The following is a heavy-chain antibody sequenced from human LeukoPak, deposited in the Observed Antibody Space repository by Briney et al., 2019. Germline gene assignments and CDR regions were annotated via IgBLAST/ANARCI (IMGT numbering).Heavy chain of an antibody. CDR3: VRGTYYYDSSGYWPLTFDY. D-gene: IGHD3-22*01. J-gene: IGHJ4*02. V-gene: IGHV4-31*03. CDR1: GGSISSCGYY. Sequence: PSETLSLTCTVSGGSISSCGYYWSWIRQHPGKGLEWIGYIYYSGSTYYNPSLKSRVTISVDTSKNQFSLKLSSVTAADTAVYYCVRGTYYYDSSGYWPLTFDYWGQGTLVTVSS. CDR2: IYYSGST.